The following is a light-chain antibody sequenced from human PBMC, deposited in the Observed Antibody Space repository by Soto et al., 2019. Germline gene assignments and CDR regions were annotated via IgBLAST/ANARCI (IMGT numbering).Light chain of an antibody. J-gene: IGLJ2*01. Sequence: QSVLTQPPSASGTPGQRVTISCSGSSSNIGRNTVNWYQQLPGKAPKVLIYSNNQRPSGVPDRLSGSKSGTSASLAISGLLSEDEADYYCAAWDDSLNAVVFGGGTKVTVL. CDR3: AAWDDSLNAVV. V-gene: IGLV1-44*01. CDR1: SSNIGRNT. CDR2: SNN.